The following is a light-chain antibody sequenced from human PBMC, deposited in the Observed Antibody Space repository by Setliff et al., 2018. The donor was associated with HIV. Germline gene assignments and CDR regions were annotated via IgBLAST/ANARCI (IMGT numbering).Light chain of an antibody. CDR1: TGAVTSGHY. V-gene: IGLV7-46*01. CDR3: MLSYSHAFWM. J-gene: IGLJ3*02. Sequence: QAVVTQEPSLTVSPGGTVTLTCGSSTGAVTSGHYPYWFQQKPGQAPRTLIYDTNNKHSWTPARFSGSLLGGKAALTLSGAQPEDEADYYCMLSYSHAFWMFGGGTK. CDR2: DTN.